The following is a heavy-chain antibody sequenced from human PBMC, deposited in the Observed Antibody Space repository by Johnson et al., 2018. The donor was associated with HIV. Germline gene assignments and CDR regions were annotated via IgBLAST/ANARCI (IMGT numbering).Heavy chain of an antibody. D-gene: IGHD5-12*01. CDR2: INWNGGRT. J-gene: IGHJ3*02. CDR3: ARRDGFDYGNAFDI. Sequence: EQLVESGGGVIRPGGSLRLSCAASGFTFDDYGMSWVRQVPGKGLEWVSGINWNGGRTGYADSVKGRFTISRDNAKNSLYLQMNSLRAEDTAVYYCARRDGFDYGNAFDIWGQGTMVTVSS. CDR1: GFTFDDYG. V-gene: IGHV3-20*04.